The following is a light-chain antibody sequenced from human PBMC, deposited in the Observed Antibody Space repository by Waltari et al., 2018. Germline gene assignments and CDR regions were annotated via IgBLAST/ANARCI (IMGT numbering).Light chain of an antibody. CDR1: ESVSSSY. J-gene: IGKJ4*01. CDR2: DAS. CDR3: QQYGSSPFT. Sequence: EIVLTQSPGTLSLSPGGRATLSCRASESVSSSYLAWYQQKPGQAPRLLIYDASSRATGFPDRFSGSGSGTDFTLTISRLEPEDFAVYYCQQYGSSPFTFGGGTKVEIK. V-gene: IGKV3-20*01.